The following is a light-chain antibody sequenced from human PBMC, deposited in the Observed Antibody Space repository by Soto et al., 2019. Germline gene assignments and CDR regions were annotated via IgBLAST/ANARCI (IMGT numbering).Light chain of an antibody. Sequence: EIVLTQSPGTLSMYPGERATLSCRASQSLSSSSLAWYQQKPGQAPRLLISGASSRAADIPDRFSGSGSGTDFTLTINRLEPEDFALYYCHQRQSWPRTFGQGTKVDIK. CDR3: HQRQSWPRT. J-gene: IGKJ1*01. CDR2: GAS. V-gene: IGKV3-20*01. CDR1: QSLSSSS.